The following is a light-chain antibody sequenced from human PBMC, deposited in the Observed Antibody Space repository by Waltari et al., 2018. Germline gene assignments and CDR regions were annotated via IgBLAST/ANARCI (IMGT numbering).Light chain of an antibody. CDR1: SSNVGGYNY. CDR2: DVH. Sequence: QSALTQPASVSGSPGQSITISCTGTSSNVGGYNYVSWYQQNPGSAPKLLIYDVHKRPSGVSKRFSGSKSGNTASLTISGLQAEDEADYYCQSYAGTSYYVFGTGTEVTVL. J-gene: IGLJ1*01. V-gene: IGLV2-23*02. CDR3: QSYAGTSYYV.